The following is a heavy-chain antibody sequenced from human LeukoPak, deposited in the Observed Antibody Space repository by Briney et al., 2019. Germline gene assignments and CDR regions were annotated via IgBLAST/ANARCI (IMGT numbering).Heavy chain of an antibody. D-gene: IGHD6-6*01. CDR3: AKAENRQLVSHYYMDV. Sequence: PGGSLRLSCAASGFTFSSYAMSWVRQAPGKGLEWVSAISGSGGSTYYADSVKGRFTISRDNSKNTLYLQMNSLRAEDTAVYYCAKAENRQLVSHYYMDVWGKGTTVTVSS. CDR2: ISGSGGST. CDR1: GFTFSSYA. J-gene: IGHJ6*03. V-gene: IGHV3-23*01.